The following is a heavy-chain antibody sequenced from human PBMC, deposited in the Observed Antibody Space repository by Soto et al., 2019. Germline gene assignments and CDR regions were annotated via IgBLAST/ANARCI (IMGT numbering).Heavy chain of an antibody. CDR1: GFTFSRYW. Sequence: GGSLRLSCAASGFTFSRYWMNWVRQAPGTGLEWVANIKQDGTEKNYVDSVKGRFTISRDNARKSLYLQMDSLRAEDTAVYFCARGDTPMITGMDSSDIRGQGTMVTISS. D-gene: IGHD5-18*01. J-gene: IGHJ3*02. CDR2: IKQDGTEK. CDR3: ARGDTPMITGMDSSDI. V-gene: IGHV3-7*01.